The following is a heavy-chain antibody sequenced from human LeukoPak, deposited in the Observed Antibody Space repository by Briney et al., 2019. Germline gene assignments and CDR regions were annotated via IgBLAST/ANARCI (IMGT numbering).Heavy chain of an antibody. CDR1: GFTFIDYD. Sequence: GGSLRPSCAASGFTFIDYDMHWVRQVLGEGLEWVSAIGIRGDTHYSGSVKGRFTISRENAESSLYLQMNSLRAEDTAVYYCARGGIQVSGIDEFDYWGQGTLVTVSS. D-gene: IGHD6-19*01. CDR2: IGIRGDT. V-gene: IGHV3-13*01. CDR3: ARGGIQVSGIDEFDY. J-gene: IGHJ4*02.